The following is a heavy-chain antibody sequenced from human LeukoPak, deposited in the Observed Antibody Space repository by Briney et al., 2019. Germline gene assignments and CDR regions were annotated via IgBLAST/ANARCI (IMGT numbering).Heavy chain of an antibody. CDR2: IYYSGST. V-gene: IGHV4-59*01. CDR1: GGSISSYY. Sequence: SETLSLTCTVSGGSISSYYWSWIRQPPGKGLEWIGYIYYSGSTNYNPSLKSRVTISVDTSKNQFSLKLSSVTAADTAVYYCARSTHWFDPWGQGTLVTVSS. CDR3: ARSTHWFDP. J-gene: IGHJ5*02.